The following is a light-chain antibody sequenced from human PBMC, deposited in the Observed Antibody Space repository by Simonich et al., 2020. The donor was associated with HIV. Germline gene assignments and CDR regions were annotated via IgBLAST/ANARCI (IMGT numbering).Light chain of an antibody. CDR2: WAS. V-gene: IGKV4-1*01. CDR1: QSVLYSSNNRNY. CDR3: QQYYSTPLT. Sequence: DIVMTQSPDSLAVSLGERATINCKSSQSVLYSSNNRNYLAWYQPKPGQPPKLLIYWASTRESGVPDRFSGSGSGTDFTLTISSLQAEDVALYYCQQYYSTPLTFGQGTKLEIK. J-gene: IGKJ2*01.